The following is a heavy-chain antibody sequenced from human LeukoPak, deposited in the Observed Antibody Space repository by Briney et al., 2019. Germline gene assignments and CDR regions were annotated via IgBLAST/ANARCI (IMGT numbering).Heavy chain of an antibody. CDR1: GFTFINSA. CDR3: AAGSQWLVRDDAFDI. CDR2: IVVDSGNT. Sequence: GASVRVSCKASGFTFINSAMQWVRPARGQRLEWIGWIVVDSGNTNYAQKFQERVTTTRDMSTSTAYMELSSLRSEDTALYYCAAGSQWLVRDDAFDIWGQGTMVTVSS. D-gene: IGHD6-19*01. V-gene: IGHV1-58*02. J-gene: IGHJ3*02.